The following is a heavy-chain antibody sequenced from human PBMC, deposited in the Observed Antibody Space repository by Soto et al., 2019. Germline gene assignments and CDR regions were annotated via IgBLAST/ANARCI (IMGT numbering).Heavy chain of an antibody. CDR1: GFTFSGYS. V-gene: IGHV3-21*01. Sequence: EVQLVESGGGLVKPGGSLRLSCVASGFTFSGYSINWVRQAPGKGLEWVSYISGPSIYIYYADSVKGRFTISRDNAKREVYLQMNSLRAEDTAVYSCARGFRNGFNVWGQGTTVSVSS. CDR3: ARGFRNGFNV. D-gene: IGHD2-8*01. CDR2: ISGPSIYI. J-gene: IGHJ6*02.